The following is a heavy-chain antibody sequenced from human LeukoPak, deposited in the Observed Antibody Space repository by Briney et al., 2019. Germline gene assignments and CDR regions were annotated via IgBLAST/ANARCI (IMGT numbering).Heavy chain of an antibody. Sequence: PGRSLRLSCEASGFIFSSYGMHWVRQAPGKGLEWVAVTWYDGSNKYYGDSVKGRFTISRDNSKNTLYLQMNSLRAEDTAVYYCARDLGYCSSTSCPFDYWGQGTLVTVSS. D-gene: IGHD2-2*01. CDR2: TWYDGSNK. V-gene: IGHV3-33*01. J-gene: IGHJ4*02. CDR3: ARDLGYCSSTSCPFDY. CDR1: GFIFSSYG.